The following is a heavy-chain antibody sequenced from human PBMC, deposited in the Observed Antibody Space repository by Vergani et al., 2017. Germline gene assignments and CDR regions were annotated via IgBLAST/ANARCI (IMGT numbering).Heavy chain of an antibody. CDR3: ARNIVVVVAATENWFDP. CDR2: IYTSGST. V-gene: IGHV4-61*02. Sequence: QVQLQESGPGLVTPSQTLSLTCSVSGGSFSSDNVYWTWIRQPAGKGLEWIGRIYTSGSTEYNPSLKSRVTISIDTSKNQFSLNLSSVTAADTAVYYCARNIVVVVAATENWFDPWGQGTLVTVSS. J-gene: IGHJ5*02. D-gene: IGHD2-15*01. CDR1: GGSFSSDNVY.